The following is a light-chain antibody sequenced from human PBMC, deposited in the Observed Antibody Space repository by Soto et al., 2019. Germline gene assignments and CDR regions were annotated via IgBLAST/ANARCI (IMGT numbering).Light chain of an antibody. CDR1: QSISSY. CDR3: QQSYSAPQT. V-gene: IGKV1-39*01. CDR2: GAS. Sequence: DIQMTQSPSSRSASVGDRVTVTCRASQSISSYLNWYQQKPGKAPKLLIYGASTLQSGVPSRFSGSGSETRFTLTISSLQPEDSATYYCQQSYSAPQTFGQGTKLE. J-gene: IGKJ2*01.